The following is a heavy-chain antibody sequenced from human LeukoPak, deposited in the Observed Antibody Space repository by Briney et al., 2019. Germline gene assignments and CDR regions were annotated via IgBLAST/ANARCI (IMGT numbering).Heavy chain of an antibody. CDR3: AKDRVMYYYDSSGYPGGFDI. Sequence: WGSLRLSCAASGFTFSSYAMSWVRQAPGKGLEWFSALSGSGGSTYYADSVKGRFTISRDNSKNTLYLQMNSLRAEDTDVDYCAKDRVMYYYDSSGYPGGFDIWGEGTMVSVSS. CDR2: LSGSGGST. J-gene: IGHJ3*02. CDR1: GFTFSSYA. V-gene: IGHV3-23*01. D-gene: IGHD3-22*01.